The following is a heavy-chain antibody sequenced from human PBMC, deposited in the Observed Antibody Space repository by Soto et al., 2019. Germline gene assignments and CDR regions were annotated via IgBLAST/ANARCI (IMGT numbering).Heavy chain of an antibody. J-gene: IGHJ3*02. V-gene: IGHV4-34*01. CDR2: IKHSGSS. CDR1: AGSFSHYY. CDR3: ARGGSSDWQVALDI. D-gene: IGHD6-19*01. Sequence: QVQQQPWGAGLLKPSETLSLTCAVYAGSFSHYYWNWIRQSPGKGREWIGKIKHSGSSNYNPSLRRRVSISVDMSKDQFSLSLTSWTAADTAGYYCARGGSSDWQVALDIWGQGTMVTVSS.